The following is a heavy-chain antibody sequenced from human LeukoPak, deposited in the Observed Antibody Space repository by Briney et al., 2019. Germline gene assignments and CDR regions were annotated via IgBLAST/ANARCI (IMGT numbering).Heavy chain of an antibody. J-gene: IGHJ4*02. CDR3: ARVRPLPGIGRWGY. CDR2: IWYDGSNK. D-gene: IGHD1-14*01. Sequence: GGSPRLSCAASGFTFSSYGMHWVRQAPGKGLEWVAVIWYDGSNKYYADSVKGRFTISRDNSKNTLYLQMNSLRAEDTAVYYCARVRPLPGIGRWGYWGQGTLVTVSS. V-gene: IGHV3-33*01. CDR1: GFTFSSYG.